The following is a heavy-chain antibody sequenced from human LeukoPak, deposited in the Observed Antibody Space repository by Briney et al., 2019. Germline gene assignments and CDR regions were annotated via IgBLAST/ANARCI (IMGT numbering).Heavy chain of an antibody. J-gene: IGHJ3*02. V-gene: IGHV3-9*01. CDR2: ISWNSGSI. CDR1: GFTFDDYA. CDR3: AKDKGAVDDAFDI. D-gene: IGHD6-19*01. Sequence: GGSLRLSCAASGFTFDDYAMHWVRQAPGKGLEWVSGISWNSGSIGYADSVKGRFTISRDNAKNSLYLQMNSLRAEDTALYYCAKDKGAVDDAFDIWGQGTMVTVSS.